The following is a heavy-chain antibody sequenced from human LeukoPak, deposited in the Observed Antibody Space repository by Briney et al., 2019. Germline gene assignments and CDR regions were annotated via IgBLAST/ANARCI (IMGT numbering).Heavy chain of an antibody. Sequence: GESLKISCKGSGYSFTDNWIGWVRPMPGKGLEWMGIIYPGDSATRYSPSFQGQVTISADKSISTAYLQWNSLKASDTAMYYCARRGPYCSGGSCYYFDSWGQGTLVTVSS. J-gene: IGHJ4*02. CDR3: ARRGPYCSGGSCYYFDS. CDR2: IYPGDSAT. CDR1: GYSFTDNW. D-gene: IGHD2-15*01. V-gene: IGHV5-51*01.